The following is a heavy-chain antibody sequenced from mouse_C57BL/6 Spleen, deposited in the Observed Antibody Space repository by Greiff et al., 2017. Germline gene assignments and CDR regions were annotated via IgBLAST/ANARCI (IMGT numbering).Heavy chain of an antibody. D-gene: IGHD1-1*01. V-gene: IGHV1-82*01. CDR2: IYPGDGDT. CDR1: GYAFSSSW. Sequence: VQLQQSGPELVKPGASVKISCKASGYAFSSSWMNWVKQRPGKGLEWIGRIYPGDGDTNYNGTFKGKATLTADKSSSTAYMQLSSLTSEESAVYFCARGEDYGSPAWFAYWGQGTLVTVSA. CDR3: ARGEDYGSPAWFAY. J-gene: IGHJ3*01.